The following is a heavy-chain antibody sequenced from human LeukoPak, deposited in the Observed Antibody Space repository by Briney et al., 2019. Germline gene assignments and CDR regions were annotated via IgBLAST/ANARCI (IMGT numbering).Heavy chain of an antibody. CDR1: GFTFSAYW. D-gene: IGHD6-19*01. V-gene: IGHV3-74*01. CDR2: LNTDGSDT. J-gene: IGHJ2*01. Sequence: TGRSLRLSCAASGFTFSAYWMHWVRQAPGKGLVWVSRLNTDGSDTRYADSVQGRFTISRDNAKNTLYMQMNSLRAEDTAVYYCARSEAVAWSFDLWGRGTLVTVSS. CDR3: ARSEAVAWSFDL.